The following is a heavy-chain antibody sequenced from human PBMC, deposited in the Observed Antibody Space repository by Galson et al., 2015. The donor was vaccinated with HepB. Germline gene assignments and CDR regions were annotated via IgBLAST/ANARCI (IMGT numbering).Heavy chain of an antibody. V-gene: IGHV3-13*05. CDR3: AREVYLDAFDI. J-gene: IGHJ3*02. CDR2: IGIAGDP. CDR1: GFTFSNYD. D-gene: IGHD5/OR15-5a*01. Sequence: SLRLSCAASGFTFSNYDMHWVRQAPGKGLEWVSAIGIAGDPYYPGSVKGRFTISRENAKNSLYLQMNSLRAGDTAVYYCAREVYLDAFDIWGQGTMVTVSS.